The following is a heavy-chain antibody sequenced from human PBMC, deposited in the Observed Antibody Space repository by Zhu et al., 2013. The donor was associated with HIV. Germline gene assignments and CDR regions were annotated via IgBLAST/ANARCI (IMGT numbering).Heavy chain of an antibody. Sequence: EVQLLESGGGLVLPGRSLRLSCAASGFDFSTYGMSWVRQAPGKGLEWVSGITGSGHTTYYADSEKGRFTISRDNSNNTLYLQMNSLRADDTAIYYCVKDMHALGYPRYFQHWGQGTLVTVSS. CDR3: VKDMHALGYPRYFQH. D-gene: IGHD2-15*01. V-gene: IGHV3-23*01. J-gene: IGHJ1*01. CDR2: ITGSGHTT. CDR1: GFDFSTYG.